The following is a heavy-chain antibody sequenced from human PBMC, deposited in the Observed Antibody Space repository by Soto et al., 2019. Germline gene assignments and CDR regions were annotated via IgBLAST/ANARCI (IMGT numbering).Heavy chain of an antibody. Sequence: EVQLLESGGGLVQPGGSLRLSCAASGFTFSSYAMSWVRQAPGKGLEWVSAISGSGGSTYYADSVKGRFTISRDNSKNTLYLQMNSLRAEDTAVYYCAKDHDRRGSYYDWYFDLWGRGTLVTVSS. J-gene: IGHJ2*01. CDR3: AKDHDRRGSYYDWYFDL. CDR2: ISGSGGST. CDR1: GFTFSSYA. V-gene: IGHV3-23*01. D-gene: IGHD1-26*01.